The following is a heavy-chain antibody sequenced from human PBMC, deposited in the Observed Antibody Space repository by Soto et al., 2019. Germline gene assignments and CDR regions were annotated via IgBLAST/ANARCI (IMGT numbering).Heavy chain of an antibody. CDR1: GGSFSGYY. CDR3: ARGTMVVVVITTVDYYGMDV. Sequence: QVQLQQWGAGLLKPSETLSLTCAVYGGSFSGYYWGWIRQPPGKGLEWIGEINHSGSTNYNPSLKSRVTISVDTPKNQFSLKLSSVTAADTAVYYCARGTMVVVVITTVDYYGMDVWGQGTTVTVSS. D-gene: IGHD3-22*01. J-gene: IGHJ6*02. V-gene: IGHV4-34*01. CDR2: INHSGST.